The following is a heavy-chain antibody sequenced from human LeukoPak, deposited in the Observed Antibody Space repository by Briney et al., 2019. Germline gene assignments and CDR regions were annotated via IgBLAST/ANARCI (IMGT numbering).Heavy chain of an antibody. V-gene: IGHV3-48*02. Sequence: GGSLRLSCAASGFTFSSYSMNWVSQAPGKGLEWVSYISSSSTTIYYADSVKGRFTISRDNAKNSLYLQMNSLRDEDTAVYYCARALSFYDSSGYYYNDYWGQGTLVTVSS. CDR3: ARALSFYDSSGYYYNDY. D-gene: IGHD3-22*01. CDR1: GFTFSSYS. CDR2: ISSSSTTI. J-gene: IGHJ4*02.